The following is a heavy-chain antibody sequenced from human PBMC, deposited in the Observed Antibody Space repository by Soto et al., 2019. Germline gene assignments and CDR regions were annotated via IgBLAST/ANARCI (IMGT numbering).Heavy chain of an antibody. J-gene: IGHJ5*02. V-gene: IGHV1-3*01. D-gene: IGHD2-2*01. CDR2: INAGNGNT. Sequence: GASVKVSCKASGYTFTSYAMHWVRQAPGQRLEWMGWINAGNGNTKYSQKFQGRVTITRDTSASTAYTELSSLRSEDTAVYYCARGHCSSTSCYLRNWFDPWGQGTLVTVSS. CDR3: ARGHCSSTSCYLRNWFDP. CDR1: GYTFTSYA.